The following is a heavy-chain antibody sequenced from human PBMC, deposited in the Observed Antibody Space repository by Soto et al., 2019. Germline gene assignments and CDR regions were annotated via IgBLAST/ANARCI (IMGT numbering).Heavy chain of an antibody. Sequence: QVQLVASGGGVVQPGRSLRLSCTAAGFSFSSYGMHWGRQDPGQGLEWVAITWSDESRKYYADYVKGRFTISRDNSKNTVFLQMDILRAEDTALYYCARGRTGPVPTSPLLDNWGQGTLVTVSA. V-gene: IGHV3-33*01. CDR3: ARGRTGPVPTSPLLDN. D-gene: IGHD2-2*01. CDR1: GFSFSSYG. CDR2: TWSDESRK. J-gene: IGHJ4*02.